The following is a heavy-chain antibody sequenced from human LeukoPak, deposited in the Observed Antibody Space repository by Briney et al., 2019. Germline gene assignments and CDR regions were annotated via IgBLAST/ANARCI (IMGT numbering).Heavy chain of an antibody. D-gene: IGHD3-10*01. CDR2: IRYDGSIK. CDR1: GFTFSSHA. Sequence: PGGSLRLSCAASGFTFSSHAMHWVRQAPGKGLEWVAFIRYDGSIKYYPDSVKGRFTISRDNSKNTLYLQMNSLRAEDTAVYYCATDGSKVREVIAYYFDYWGQGALVTVSS. CDR3: ATDGSKVREVIAYYFDY. V-gene: IGHV3-30*02. J-gene: IGHJ4*02.